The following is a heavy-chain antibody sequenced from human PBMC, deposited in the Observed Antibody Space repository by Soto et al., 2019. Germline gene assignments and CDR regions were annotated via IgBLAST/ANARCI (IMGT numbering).Heavy chain of an antibody. J-gene: IGHJ4*02. CDR1: GFTFRSYA. D-gene: IGHD2-2*01. V-gene: IGHV3-23*01. CDR2: VSGSGGST. CDR3: AKQGPSHCSGTSSPYYFDS. Sequence: PWGSLRLSCAASGFTFRSYAMTWVRQPPGKGLEWVSSVSGSGGSTFYADSVKGRFTMTRNTSINTAYMELSSLRSEDTAVYYCAKQGPSHCSGTSSPYYFDSWGEGTLVTVSS.